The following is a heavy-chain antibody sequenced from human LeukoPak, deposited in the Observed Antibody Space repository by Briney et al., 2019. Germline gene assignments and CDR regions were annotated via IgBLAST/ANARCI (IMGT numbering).Heavy chain of an antibody. J-gene: IGHJ4*02. D-gene: IGHD1-20*01. CDR2: IGLASGFT. V-gene: IGHV3-21*05. CDR3: VRDHNWAFDS. Sequence: PGGSLRLSCAASGFIFSDYSMNWVRQAPGRGLEWISYIGLASGFTSYADSVKGRFTTSSDTARNSLFLQMNSLRAEDTAVYYCVRDHNWAFDSWGQGTLVIVSS. CDR1: GFIFSDYS.